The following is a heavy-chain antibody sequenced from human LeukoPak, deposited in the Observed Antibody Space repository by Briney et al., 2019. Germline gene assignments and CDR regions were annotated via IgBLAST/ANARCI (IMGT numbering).Heavy chain of an antibody. J-gene: IGHJ4*02. D-gene: IGHD3-10*01. Sequence: PSQTLSLTCTVSGGSVSSGGYYWSWIRQHPGKGLEWIGYIYYSGSTYYNPSLKSRVTISVDTSKNQFSLKLSSVTAADTAVYYCARDSITMPYYFDYWGQGTLVTVSS. CDR2: IYYSGST. V-gene: IGHV4-31*03. CDR1: GGSVSSGGYY. CDR3: ARDSITMPYYFDY.